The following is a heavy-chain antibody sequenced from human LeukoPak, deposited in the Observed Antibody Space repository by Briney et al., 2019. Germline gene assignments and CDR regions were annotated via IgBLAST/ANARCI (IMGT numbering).Heavy chain of an antibody. V-gene: IGHV3-23*01. CDR1: GFTFSSYG. D-gene: IGHD3-22*01. CDR3: AKPDYYDSSGYVG. Sequence: GGSLRLSCAASGFTFSSYGMSWVRQAPGKGLEWVSAISGSGGSTYYADSVKGRFTISRDNSKNTLYLQMNSLRAEDTAVYYCAKPDYYDSSGYVGWGQGTLVTVSS. J-gene: IGHJ4*02. CDR2: ISGSGGST.